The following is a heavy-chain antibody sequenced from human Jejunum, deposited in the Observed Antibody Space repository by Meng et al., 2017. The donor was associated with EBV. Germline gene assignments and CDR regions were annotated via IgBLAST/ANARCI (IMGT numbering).Heavy chain of an antibody. Sequence: QGKLQESGPGLVKPSDTLSLPCAVSGYSMSNSNWWGWIRQPPGKGLEWIGYIYYTGTTYYNPSLKSRVTMSIDTSKNHFSLKLTSVTTMDTAVYYCAKRMPGTGFDYWGQGTLVTVSS. CDR3: AKRMPGTGFDY. CDR1: GYSMSNSNW. D-gene: IGHD1-1*01. J-gene: IGHJ4*02. V-gene: IGHV4-28*01. CDR2: IYYTGTT.